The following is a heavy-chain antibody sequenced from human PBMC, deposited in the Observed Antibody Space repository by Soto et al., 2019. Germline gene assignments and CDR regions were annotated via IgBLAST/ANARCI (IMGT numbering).Heavy chain of an antibody. J-gene: IGHJ6*02. Sequence: EVQLVESGGGLVKPGGSLRLSCAAPGFTFSAYSMNWVRQAPGKGLEWVSSISSSSTHIYYADSVKGRFTISRDNAKNSLHLQMNSLRAEDTAVYYCARDLSIIAATYEYGMDVWGQGTTVTVSS. CDR1: GFTFSAYS. CDR2: ISSSSTHI. V-gene: IGHV3-21*02. D-gene: IGHD1-20*01. CDR3: ARDLSIIAATYEYGMDV.